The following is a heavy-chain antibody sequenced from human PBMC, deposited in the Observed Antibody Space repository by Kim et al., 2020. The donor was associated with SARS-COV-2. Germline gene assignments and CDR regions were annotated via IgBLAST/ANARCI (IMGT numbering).Heavy chain of an antibody. V-gene: IGHV3-13*01. CDR2: IGLIGDT. D-gene: IGHD2-21*02. Sequence: GGSLRLSCAASGFNFSTYDMLWVRQPTGKGLEWVSAIGLIGDTYYPASVKGRFTISRDNVKNSLYLQMNSLRAGDTAVYYCVRYGDDGMDVWGQGTTVTVSS. CDR1: GFNFSTYD. CDR3: VRYGDDGMDV. J-gene: IGHJ6*02.